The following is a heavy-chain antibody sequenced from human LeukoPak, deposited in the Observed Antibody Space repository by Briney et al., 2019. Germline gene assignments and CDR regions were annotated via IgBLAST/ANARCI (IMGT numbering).Heavy chain of an antibody. V-gene: IGHV4-34*01. D-gene: IGHD3-16*01. CDR3: ARTYYGNWLDP. CDR2: INHSGST. Sequence: SETLSLTCAVYGGSFSGYYWSWIRQPPGKGLEWIGEINHSGSTNYNPSLKSRVTISVDTSKNKFSLKVTSVNAADTALYYCARTYYGNWLDPWGQGTLVTVSS. CDR1: GGSFSGYY. J-gene: IGHJ5*02.